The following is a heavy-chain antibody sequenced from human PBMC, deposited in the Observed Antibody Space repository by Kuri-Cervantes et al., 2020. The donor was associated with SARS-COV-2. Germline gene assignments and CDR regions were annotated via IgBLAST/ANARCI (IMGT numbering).Heavy chain of an antibody. CDR2: ISYDGSNK. J-gene: IGHJ5*02. D-gene: IGHD3-10*01. CDR1: GFAFSSYA. CDR3: AREGSSYKPLLGWFDP. V-gene: IGHV3-30*04. Sequence: GGSLRLSCAASGFAFSSYAMSWIRQAPGKGLEWVAVISYDGSNKYYADSVKGRFTISRDNSKNTLYLQMNSLRAEDTAVYYCAREGSSYKPLLGWFDPWGQGTLVTVSS.